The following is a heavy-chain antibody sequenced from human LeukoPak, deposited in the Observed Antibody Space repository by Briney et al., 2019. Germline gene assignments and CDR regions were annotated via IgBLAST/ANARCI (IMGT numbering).Heavy chain of an antibody. J-gene: IGHJ4*02. Sequence: GGSLRLSCAASGFTFSSFAMSWVRQAPGKGLEWVSSLSGNERDTRYADSVRGRFTISRDNANNLLYLHMTSLGAEDTAIHYCSKDLERHTIGYFDSWGQGVLVTVSS. CDR1: GFTFSSFA. CDR3: SKDLERHTIGYFDS. V-gene: IGHV3-23*01. D-gene: IGHD1-1*01. CDR2: LSGNERDT.